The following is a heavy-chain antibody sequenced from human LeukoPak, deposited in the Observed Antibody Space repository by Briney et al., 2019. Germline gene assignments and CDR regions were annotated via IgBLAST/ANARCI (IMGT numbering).Heavy chain of an antibody. Sequence: PSQTLSLTCTVSGGSISSGGYYWSWIRQPAGKGLEWIGRIYTSGSTNYNPSLKSRVTISVDTSKNQFSLKLSSVTAADTAVYCCARAPYCGGDCYPRFDYWGQGTLVTVSS. V-gene: IGHV4-61*02. CDR1: GGSISSGGYY. CDR3: ARAPYCGGDCYPRFDY. D-gene: IGHD2-21*02. CDR2: IYTSGST. J-gene: IGHJ4*02.